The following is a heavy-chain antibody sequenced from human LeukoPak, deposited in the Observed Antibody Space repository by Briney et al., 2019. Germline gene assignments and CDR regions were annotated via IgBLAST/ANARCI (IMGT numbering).Heavy chain of an antibody. CDR3: ARNDKGAFDI. CDR1: GFTFSSYW. J-gene: IGHJ3*02. V-gene: IGHV3-7*04. Sequence: PGGSLRLSCAASGFTFSSYWMSWVRQAPGKGLEWVANIKKDESEKYYVDSVKGRFTISRDNAKNSLYLQMNSLRVGDTAVYYCARNDKGAFDIWGQGTMVTVSS. D-gene: IGHD3-9*01. CDR2: IKKDESEK.